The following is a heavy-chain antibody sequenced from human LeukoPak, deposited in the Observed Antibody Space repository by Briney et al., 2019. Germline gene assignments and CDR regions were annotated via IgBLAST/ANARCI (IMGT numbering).Heavy chain of an antibody. J-gene: IGHJ4*02. D-gene: IGHD6-6*01. V-gene: IGHV4-34*01. CDR2: INHSGST. CDR3: ARVAIEYSSSAGGFDY. Sequence: SETLSLTCAVYGGSFSGYYWSWIRQPPGKGLEWIGEINHSGSTNYNPSLKSRVTISVDTSKSQFSLKLSSVTAADTAVYYCARVAIEYSSSAGGFDYWGQGTLVTVSS. CDR1: GGSFSGYY.